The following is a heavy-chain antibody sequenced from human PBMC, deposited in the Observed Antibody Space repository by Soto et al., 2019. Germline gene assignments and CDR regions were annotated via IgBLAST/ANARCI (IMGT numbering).Heavy chain of an antibody. Sequence: QVQLQQWGAGLLKPSETLSLTCAVYGGSFSGYYWTWIRQPPGTGLEWIGEINHSGSTNYNPSLKTRVTISVDTSKNQFSRKLTSVTAADTAVYYCASDKITGLFDYWGQGTLVTVSS. D-gene: IGHD2-8*02. V-gene: IGHV4-34*01. CDR2: INHSGST. J-gene: IGHJ4*02. CDR3: ASDKITGLFDY. CDR1: GGSFSGYY.